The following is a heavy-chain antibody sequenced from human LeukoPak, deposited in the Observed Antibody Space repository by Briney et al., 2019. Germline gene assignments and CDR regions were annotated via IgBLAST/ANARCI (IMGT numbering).Heavy chain of an antibody. D-gene: IGHD2-21*02. V-gene: IGHV1-18*04. Sequence: ASVKVSCKASGYTFTSYGISWVRQAPGQGLEWMGWISAYNGNTNYAQKLQGRVTMTTDTSTSTAYMELRSLRAEDTAVYYCARAMAYCGDDCYERGYYFDYWGQGTQVTVSS. CDR3: ARAMAYCGDDCYERGYYFDY. CDR1: GYTFTSYG. J-gene: IGHJ4*02. CDR2: ISAYNGNT.